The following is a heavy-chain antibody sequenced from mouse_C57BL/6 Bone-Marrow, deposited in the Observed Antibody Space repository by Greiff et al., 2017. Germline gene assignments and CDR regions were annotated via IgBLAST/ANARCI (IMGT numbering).Heavy chain of an antibody. Sequence: VQLQQSGAELVMPGASVKLSCKASGYTFTSYWMHWVKQRPGQGLEWIGEIDPSDSYTTYNQKFKGKSTLTVDKSSSTAYMQLSSLTSEYSAVYYCARFPLRYAMDYWGQGTSVTVSS. CDR3: ARFPLRYAMDY. D-gene: IGHD1-1*01. CDR2: IDPSDSYT. V-gene: IGHV1-69*01. J-gene: IGHJ4*01. CDR1: GYTFTSYW.